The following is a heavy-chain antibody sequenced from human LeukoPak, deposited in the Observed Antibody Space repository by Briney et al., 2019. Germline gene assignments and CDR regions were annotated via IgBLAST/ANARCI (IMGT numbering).Heavy chain of an antibody. D-gene: IGHD6-6*01. V-gene: IGHV4-59*01. J-gene: IGHJ5*02. CDR1: GGSISSYH. CDR2: IYYSGST. Sequence: SETLSLTCTVSGGSISSYHWSWIRQPPGKGLEWIGYIYYSGSTNYNPSLKSRVTISVDTSKNQFSLKLSSVTAADTAVYYCARALGYSSSSEFYWFDPWGQGTLVTVSS. CDR3: ARALGYSSSSEFYWFDP.